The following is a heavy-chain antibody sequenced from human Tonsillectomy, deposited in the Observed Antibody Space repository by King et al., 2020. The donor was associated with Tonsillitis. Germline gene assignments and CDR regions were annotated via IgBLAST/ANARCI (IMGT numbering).Heavy chain of an antibody. CDR3: AKVGGYYDSSGSNWYYFDY. D-gene: IGHD3-22*01. Sequence: VQLVESGGGLVQPGGSRSPSCEAPGFPFSSYPMSGVRKAPGKGLGGVSVFSNTGGSPYSAAPVKGRFTIPEDNSKNSLYLQMNSLRAEETAEYYGAKVGGYYDSSGSNWYYFDYWGQGTLVTVSS. J-gene: IGHJ4*02. CDR1: GFPFSSYP. CDR2: FSNTGGSP. V-gene: IGHV3-23*04.